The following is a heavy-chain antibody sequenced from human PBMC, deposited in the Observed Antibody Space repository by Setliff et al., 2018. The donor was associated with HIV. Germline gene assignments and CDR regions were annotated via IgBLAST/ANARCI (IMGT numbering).Heavy chain of an antibody. CDR3: AKGADYDIFTGYYTEYFQN. J-gene: IGHJ1*01. V-gene: IGHV3-23*01. Sequence: GGSLRLSCAASGFSFSSYGMHWVRQAPGKGLEWVSSSSGSGGNTYYADSVKGRFTISRENSKNTLYLQVNSLRAEDTAVYYCAKGADYDIFTGYYTEYFQNWGQGTLVTVSS. D-gene: IGHD3-9*01. CDR1: GFSFSSYG. CDR2: SSGSGGNT.